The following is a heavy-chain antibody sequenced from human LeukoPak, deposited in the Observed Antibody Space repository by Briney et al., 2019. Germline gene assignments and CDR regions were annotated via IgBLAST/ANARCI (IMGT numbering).Heavy chain of an antibody. CDR1: GFTFSSYG. CDR3: AREADGSGSYYDI. V-gene: IGHV3-33*01. CDR2: IWYDGSNE. Sequence: GRSLRLSCAASGFTFSSYGMHWVRQAPGKGLEWVAVIWYDGSNEYYADSVKGRFTISRDNSKNTLYLQMNSLRAEDTAVYYCAREADGSGSYYDIWGQGTLVTVSS. J-gene: IGHJ4*02. D-gene: IGHD3-10*01.